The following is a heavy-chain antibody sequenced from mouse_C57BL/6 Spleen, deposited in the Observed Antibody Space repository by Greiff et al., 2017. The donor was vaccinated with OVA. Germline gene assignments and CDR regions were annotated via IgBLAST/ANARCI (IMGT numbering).Heavy chain of an antibody. V-gene: IGHV5-17*01. Sequence: EVKLVESGGGLVKPGGSLKLSCAASGFTFSDYGMHWVRQAPEQGLEWVAYISSGSSTIYYADTVKGRFTISRDNAKNTLFLQMTSLRSEDTAMYYCARRRYFDVWGTGTTVTVSS. CDR3: ARRRYFDV. CDR2: ISSGSSTI. CDR1: GFTFSDYG. J-gene: IGHJ1*03.